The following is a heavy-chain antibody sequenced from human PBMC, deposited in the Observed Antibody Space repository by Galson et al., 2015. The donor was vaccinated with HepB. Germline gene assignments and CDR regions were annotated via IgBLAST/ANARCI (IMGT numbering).Heavy chain of an antibody. CDR1: GFTFDDYA. J-gene: IGHJ6*02. CDR2: ISWNSGSI. CDR3: ARGGYYYGSGSYYDYYYYGMDV. V-gene: IGHV3-9*01. Sequence: SLRLSCAASGFTFDDYAMHWVRQAPGKGLEWVSGISWNSGSIGYADSVKGRFTISRDNSKNTLYLQMNSLRAEDTAVYYCARGGYYYGSGSYYDYYYYGMDVWGQGTTVTVSS. D-gene: IGHD3-10*01.